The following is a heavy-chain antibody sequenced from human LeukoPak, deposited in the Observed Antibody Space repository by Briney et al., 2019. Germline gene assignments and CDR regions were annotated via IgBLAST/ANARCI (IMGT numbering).Heavy chain of an antibody. CDR3: ARHGSSLSPHFDY. D-gene: IGHD6-6*01. V-gene: IGHV4-59*08. CDR1: GGSVSGFY. CDR2: IYYSGVV. Sequence: PSETLSLTCTVSGGSVSGFYWSWIRQPPGKGLEWIGYIYYSGVVNYNPSLKSRVAISVDTSRNQFSLRLSPVTAADTAVYYCARHGSSLSPHFDYWGQGTLVTVSS. J-gene: IGHJ4*02.